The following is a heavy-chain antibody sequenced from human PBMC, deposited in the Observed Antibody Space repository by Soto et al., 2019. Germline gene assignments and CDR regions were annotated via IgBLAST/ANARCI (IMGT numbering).Heavy chain of an antibody. D-gene: IGHD4-17*01. Sequence: GGSLRLSCAASGFTFSSYDMHWVRQATGKGLEWVSAIGTAGDTYYPGSVKGRFTISRENAKNSLYLQMNSLRAGDTAVYYYARAYGDYYEGAFDIWGQGTMVTVSS. CDR1: GFTFSSYD. V-gene: IGHV3-13*01. CDR3: ARAYGDYYEGAFDI. J-gene: IGHJ3*02. CDR2: IGTAGDT.